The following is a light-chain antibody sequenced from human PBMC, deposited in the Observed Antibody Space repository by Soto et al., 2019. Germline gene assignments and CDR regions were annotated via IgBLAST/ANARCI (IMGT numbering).Light chain of an antibody. CDR2: EVS. CDR1: SSDVGGYNY. Sequence: LTQPASVSGSPGQSITISCTGTSSDVGGYNYVSWYQQHPGKAPKLMICEVSNRPSGVSDRFSGSKSGNTASLTISGLQAEDEADYYCSSYTSSTTYVFGTGTKV. V-gene: IGLV2-14*01. CDR3: SSYTSSTTYV. J-gene: IGLJ1*01.